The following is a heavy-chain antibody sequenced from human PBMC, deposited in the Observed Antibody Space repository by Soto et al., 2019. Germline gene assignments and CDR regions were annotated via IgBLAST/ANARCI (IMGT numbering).Heavy chain of an antibody. J-gene: IGHJ4*02. CDR3: ARRYGSGLDY. CDR2: IYYSGST. D-gene: IGHD3-10*01. V-gene: IGHV4-59*12. Sequence: QVQLQESGPGLVKPSETLSLTCTVSGGSISSYYWSWIRQPPGKGLEWIGYIYYSGSTNYNPSPKSRDQISVATSKNQSSLKLSSVTAADTAVYYCARRYGSGLDYWGQGTLVTVSS. CDR1: GGSISSYY.